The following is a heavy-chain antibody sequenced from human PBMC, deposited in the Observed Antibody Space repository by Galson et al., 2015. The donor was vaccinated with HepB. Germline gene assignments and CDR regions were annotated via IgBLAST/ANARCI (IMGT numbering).Heavy chain of an antibody. CDR2: ISAYNGNT. J-gene: IGHJ4*02. D-gene: IGHD3-22*01. V-gene: IGHV1-18*04. Sequence: SCKASGYTFTSYGISWVRQAPGQGLEWMGWISAYNGNTNYAQKLQGRVTMTTDTSTSTAYMELRSLRSDDTAVYYCAREGAHYYDSSGYHHTVFDYWGQGTLVTVSS. CDR3: AREGAHYYDSSGYHHTVFDY. CDR1: GYTFTSYG.